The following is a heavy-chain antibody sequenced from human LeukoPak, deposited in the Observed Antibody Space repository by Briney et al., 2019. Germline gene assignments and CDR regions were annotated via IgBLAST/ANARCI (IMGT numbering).Heavy chain of an antibody. CDR1: GGSISSGSYY. Sequence: SETLSLTCTVSGGSISSGSYYWSWIRQPAGKGLEWIGRNYTSGSTNYNPSLKSRVTISVDTSKNQFSLKLSSVTAADTAVYYCASGIAVAGTNFWGQGTLVTVSS. CDR2: NYTSGST. CDR3: ASGIAVAGTNF. V-gene: IGHV4-61*02. J-gene: IGHJ4*02. D-gene: IGHD6-19*01.